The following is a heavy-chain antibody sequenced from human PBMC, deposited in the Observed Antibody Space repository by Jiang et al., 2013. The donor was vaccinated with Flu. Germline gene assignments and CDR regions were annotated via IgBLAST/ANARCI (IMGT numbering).Heavy chain of an antibody. D-gene: IGHD5-12*01. Sequence: VQLVESGGGVVQPGRSLRLSCAASGFTFSSYAMHWVRQAPGKGLEWVAVISYDGSNKYYADSVKGRFTISRDNSKNTLYLQMNSLRAEDTAVYYCARDLATRLGYNWFRPWGQGPWSPS. CDR1: GFTFSSYA. CDR2: ISYDGSNK. V-gene: IGHV3-30*04. J-gene: IGHJ5*02. CDR3: ARDLATRLGYNWFRP.